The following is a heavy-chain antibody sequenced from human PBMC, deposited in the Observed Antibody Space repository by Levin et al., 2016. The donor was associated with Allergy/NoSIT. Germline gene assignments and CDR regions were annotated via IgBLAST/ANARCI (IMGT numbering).Heavy chain of an antibody. J-gene: IGHJ3*02. V-gene: IGHV4-39*01. CDR2: IYYSGST. Sequence: WIRQPPGKGLEWIGSIYYSGSTYYNPSLKSRVTISVDTSKNQFSLKLSSVTAADTAVYYCARLALYCGGDCYYAFDIWGQGTMVTVSS. D-gene: IGHD2-21*02. CDR3: ARLALYCGGDCYYAFDI.